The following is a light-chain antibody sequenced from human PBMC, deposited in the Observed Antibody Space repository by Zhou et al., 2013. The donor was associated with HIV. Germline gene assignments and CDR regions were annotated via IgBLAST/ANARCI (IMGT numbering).Light chain of an antibody. Sequence: DIQMTQSPSTLSASVGDRVTFTCRASQNIGSWLAWYQQKAREAPKLLISQASSLQSGVPSRFSGSGSGTEFTLTIDSLQPNDSATYYCQQYNTSPITFGQGTRLQIK. CDR2: QAS. J-gene: IGKJ5*01. CDR1: QNIGSW. V-gene: IGKV1-5*03. CDR3: QQYNTSPIT.